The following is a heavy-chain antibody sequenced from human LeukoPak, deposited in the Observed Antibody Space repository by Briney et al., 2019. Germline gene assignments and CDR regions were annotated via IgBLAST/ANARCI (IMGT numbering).Heavy chain of an antibody. J-gene: IGHJ3*02. D-gene: IGHD7-27*01. CDR2: INSDGSST. CDR3: ANTGVSDAFDI. CDR1: GFTFSSYW. V-gene: IGHV3-74*01. Sequence: GGSLRLSCAASGFTFSSYWMHWVRQAPGKGLVWVSRINSDGSSTNYADSVKGRFTVSRDNAKNTLYLQMNSLRAEDTAVYYCANTGVSDAFDIWGQGTMVTVSS.